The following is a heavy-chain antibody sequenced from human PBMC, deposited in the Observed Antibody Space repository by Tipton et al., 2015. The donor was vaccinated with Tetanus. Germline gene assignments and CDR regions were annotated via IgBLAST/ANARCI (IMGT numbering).Heavy chain of an antibody. J-gene: IGHJ4*02. CDR2: ISGSGEGK. CDR3: ARATGGYRGYDYVDF. D-gene: IGHD5-12*01. V-gene: IGHV3-23*01. CDR1: GFSFSSYA. Sequence: SLRLSCAASGFSFSSYAMTWVRQAPGRGLEWVSAISGSGEGKFYADSVKGRFTISRDNSKNTVFLQMNSLRAEDTAVYYCARATGGYRGYDYVDFWGQGTLVAVSS.